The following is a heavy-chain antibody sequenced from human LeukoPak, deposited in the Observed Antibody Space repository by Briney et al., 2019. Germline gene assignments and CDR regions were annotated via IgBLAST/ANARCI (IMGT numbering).Heavy chain of an antibody. D-gene: IGHD3-22*01. CDR3: AKDPKSYYYDSSGIGNAFDI. CDR1: GFTFSSYA. V-gene: IGHV3-23*01. Sequence: AGGSLRLSCAASGFTFSSYAMSWVRQAPGKGLEWVSAISGSGGSTYYADSVKGRFTISRDNSKNTLYLQMNSLRAEDTAVYYCAKDPKSYYYDSSGIGNAFDIWGQGTMVTVSS. CDR2: ISGSGGST. J-gene: IGHJ3*02.